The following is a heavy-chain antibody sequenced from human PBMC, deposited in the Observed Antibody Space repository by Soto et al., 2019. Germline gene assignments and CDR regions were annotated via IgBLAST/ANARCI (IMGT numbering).Heavy chain of an antibody. V-gene: IGHV1-18*01. D-gene: IGHD2-2*01. CDR3: ARDPWVVVPAAIGGEYYYGMDV. CDR1: GYTFTSYG. CDR2: ISAYNGNT. J-gene: IGHJ6*02. Sequence: QVQRVQSGAEVKKPGASVKVSCKASGYTFTSYGISWVRQAPGQGLEWMGWISAYNGNTNYAQKLQGRVTMTTDTSTSTAYMELRSLRSDDTAVYYCARDPWVVVPAAIGGEYYYGMDVWGQGTTVTVSS.